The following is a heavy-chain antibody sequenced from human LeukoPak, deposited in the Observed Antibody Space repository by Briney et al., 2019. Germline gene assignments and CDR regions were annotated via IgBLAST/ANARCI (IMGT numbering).Heavy chain of an antibody. V-gene: IGHV4-4*07. CDR1: GGSISSYY. J-gene: IGHJ6*03. Sequence: SETLSLTCTVSGGSISSYYWSWIRQPAGKGLEWIGRIYTSGSTNYNPSLTSRVTMSVDASKNQFSLKLSSVTAADTVVYYCARDFATSRGYYYYYMDVWGKGTTVTVSS. CDR2: IYTSGST. CDR3: ARDFATSRGYYYYYMDV. D-gene: IGHD2-2*01.